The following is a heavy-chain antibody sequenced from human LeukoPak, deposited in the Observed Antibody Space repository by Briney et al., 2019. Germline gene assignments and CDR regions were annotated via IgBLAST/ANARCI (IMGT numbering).Heavy chain of an antibody. Sequence: ASVKVSCKASGYTFTSYGINWVRQAPGQGLEWMGWISAYNGDTNYAQKLQGRVTMTTDTSTSTAYMELKSLRSDDTAVYYCARAPNYYGSGSYYNWGYYYYYYMDVWGKGTTVTVSS. D-gene: IGHD3-10*01. V-gene: IGHV1-18*01. CDR3: ARAPNYYGSGSYYNWGYYYYYYMDV. CDR2: ISAYNGDT. J-gene: IGHJ6*03. CDR1: GYTFTSYG.